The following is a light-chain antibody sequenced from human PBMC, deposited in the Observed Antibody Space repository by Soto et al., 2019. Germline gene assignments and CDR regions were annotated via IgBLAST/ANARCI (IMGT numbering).Light chain of an antibody. J-gene: IGLJ1*01. CDR1: SSDVGGYNY. V-gene: IGLV2-11*01. CDR3: CSYAGSSYV. CDR2: DVS. Sequence: SVLTQPRSVSGSPGQSVTISRTGTSSDVGGYNYVSWYQQHPGKAPKLMIYDVSKRPSGVPDRFSGSKSGNTASLTISGLQAEDEADYYCCSYAGSSYVFGTGTKVTVL.